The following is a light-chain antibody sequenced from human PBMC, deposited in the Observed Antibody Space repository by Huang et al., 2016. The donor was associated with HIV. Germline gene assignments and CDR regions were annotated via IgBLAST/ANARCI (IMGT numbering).Light chain of an antibody. CDR2: AAS. CDR1: ENIRKY. Sequence: DIQMTQSPSSLSAFVGDKVTITCRASENIRKYLNLYQQTPGKAPKLLIYAASSLQSWVPSMFSGSGTGTDFTLTINSLQPEDYATYFCQQSYNAPRTFGQGTKVEIK. V-gene: IGKV1-39*01. J-gene: IGKJ1*01. CDR3: QQSYNAPRT.